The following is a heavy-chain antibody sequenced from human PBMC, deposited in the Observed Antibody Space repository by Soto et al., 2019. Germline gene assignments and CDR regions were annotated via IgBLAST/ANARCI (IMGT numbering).Heavy chain of an antibody. Sequence: SETLSLTCSVSGGSINNTNYSLVWIRQPPGMGLEWIGMSYYNGRTYYSESLKSRVTISVDPSKNQISLKVTSVKAADRAVSYCARSGSRGNRRDWFDPWGHGSLVTVSS. D-gene: IGHD3-10*01. J-gene: IGHJ5*02. CDR3: ARSGSRGNRRDWFDP. V-gene: IGHV4-39*01. CDR2: SYYNGRT. CDR1: GGSINNTNYS.